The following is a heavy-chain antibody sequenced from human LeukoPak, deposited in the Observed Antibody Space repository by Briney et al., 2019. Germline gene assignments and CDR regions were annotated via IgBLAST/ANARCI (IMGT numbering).Heavy chain of an antibody. CDR3: AKGQVFQCDY. J-gene: IGHJ4*02. CDR2: TRNKANSYTT. CDR1: GFTFSDHY. Sequence: GGSLRLSCAASGFTFSDHYMDWVRQAPGKGLEWVGRTRNKANSYTTEYAASVKGRFTISRDDSKNSLYLQMNSLRAEDTAVYYCAKGQVFQCDYWGQGTLVTVSS. D-gene: IGHD2/OR15-2a*01. V-gene: IGHV3-72*01.